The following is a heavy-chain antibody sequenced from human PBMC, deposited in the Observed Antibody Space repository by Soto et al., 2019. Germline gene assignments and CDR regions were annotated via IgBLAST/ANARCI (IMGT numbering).Heavy chain of an antibody. CDR1: GFTLSSNV. CDR2: ISYAGNDN. D-gene: IGHD6-19*01. Sequence: QVQLVESGGGVVQPGRSLRLSCAASGFTLSSNVMHWVRQAPGKGLEWVARISYAGNDNYYADSVKGRFTISRDNSKKTLYLQMTSLRADDTAVYYCARDRQQWLEPAGGALPFWGQGTMVIVSS. V-gene: IGHV3-30-3*01. J-gene: IGHJ3*01. CDR3: ARDRQQWLEPAGGALPF.